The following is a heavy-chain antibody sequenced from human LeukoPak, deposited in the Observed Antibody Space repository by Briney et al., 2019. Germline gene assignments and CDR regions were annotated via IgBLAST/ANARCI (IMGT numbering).Heavy chain of an antibody. CDR3: ARERLIAGATVFDY. Sequence: SETLSLTCTLSGGSISSYYWSWVRQPPGKGLEWLGYIYYSGSTNYNPSLKSRDTISVDTPKNHFSLNRSSVTAADTAVYFCARERLIAGATVFDYWGQGTLVTVSA. CDR2: IYYSGST. V-gene: IGHV4-59*12. J-gene: IGHJ4*02. CDR1: GGSISSYY. D-gene: IGHD1-26*01.